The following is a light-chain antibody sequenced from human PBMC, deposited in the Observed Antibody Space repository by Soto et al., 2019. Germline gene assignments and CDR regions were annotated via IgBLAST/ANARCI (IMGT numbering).Light chain of an antibody. CDR1: SIDVRKYDY. J-gene: IGLJ1*01. V-gene: IGLV2-8*01. CDR2: DVS. CDR3: TSYVAGSNV. Sequence: QTALTQPPSASGSPGESVTISCTGSSIDVRKYDYASWFLPHPVTPPTLIIYDVSTRPSFLPTRSSRSTSGSTASLTVSTLQSDDVADYSSTSYVAGSNVFRPGTNPTVL.